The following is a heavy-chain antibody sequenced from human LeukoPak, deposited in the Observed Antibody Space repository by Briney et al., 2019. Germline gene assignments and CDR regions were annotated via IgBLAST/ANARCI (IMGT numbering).Heavy chain of an antibody. CDR2: IYPRDGST. J-gene: IGHJ4*02. CDR3: ARDQEGFDY. V-gene: IGHV1-46*01. CDR1: GYTFTNNY. Sequence: ASVKVSCKASGYTFTNNYIHWVRQAPGQGLEWMGVIYPRDGSTSYAQKFQGRVTVTRDTSTSTVHMGLSGLRSEDTAVYYCARDQEGFDYWGQGTLVTVSS.